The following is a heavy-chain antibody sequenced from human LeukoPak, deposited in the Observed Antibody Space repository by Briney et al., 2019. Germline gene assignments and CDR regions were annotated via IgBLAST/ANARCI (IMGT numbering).Heavy chain of an antibody. CDR1: GDSISGYY. J-gene: IGHJ5*02. CDR3: ARVSARQGDRGLDP. Sequence: SETLSLTCTVSGDSISGYYWSWIRQPAGKGLEWIGRIYPSGSTNYNPSLKSRVTMSVDTSKNHFSLKLSSVTAADTAVYFCARVSARQGDRGLDPWGQGTLVTVSS. CDR2: IYPSGST. D-gene: IGHD3-16*01. V-gene: IGHV4-4*07.